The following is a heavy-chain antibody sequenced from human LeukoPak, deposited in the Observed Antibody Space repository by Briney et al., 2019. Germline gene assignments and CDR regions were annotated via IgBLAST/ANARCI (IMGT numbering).Heavy chain of an antibody. CDR2: ISWNSGSI. D-gene: IGHD1-26*01. Sequence: GGSLRLSCAASGFTFDDYAMHWVRQAPGKGLEWVSGISWNSGSIAYADSVKGRFTISRDNAKNSLYLQMNSLRPEDTALYYCAKVRAPLSGNSYYFDYWGQGTPVTVSS. CDR1: GFTFDDYA. J-gene: IGHJ4*02. V-gene: IGHV3-9*01. CDR3: AKVRAPLSGNSYYFDY.